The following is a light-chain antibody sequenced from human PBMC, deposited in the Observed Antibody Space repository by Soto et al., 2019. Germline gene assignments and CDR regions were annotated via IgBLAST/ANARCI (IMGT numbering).Light chain of an antibody. V-gene: IGKV3-15*01. CDR2: GAS. CDR3: QQYNNWPPWT. Sequence: ELVMTHSPSTLSVSQAERATLSCRASQSVKSNLAWDQQTPCQAPRLLIYGASSSATGIPARFSGSGSGTEFTPTISSLQSEDFAIYYCQQYNNWPPWTLGQGTTVEIK. J-gene: IGKJ1*01. CDR1: QSVKSN.